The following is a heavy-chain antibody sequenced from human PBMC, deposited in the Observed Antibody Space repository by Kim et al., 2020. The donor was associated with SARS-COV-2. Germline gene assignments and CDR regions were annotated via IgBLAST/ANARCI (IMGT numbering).Heavy chain of an antibody. V-gene: IGHV5-51*01. J-gene: IGHJ4*02. CDR3: ARRGTYSSSSETPPDY. Sequence: GESLKISCKGSGYSFTSYWIGWVRQMPGKGLEWMGIIYPGDSDTRYSPSFQGQVTISADKSISTAYLQWSSLKASDTAMYYCARRGTYSSSSETPPDYWGQGTLVTVSS. D-gene: IGHD6-6*01. CDR1: GYSFTSYW. CDR2: IYPGDSDT.